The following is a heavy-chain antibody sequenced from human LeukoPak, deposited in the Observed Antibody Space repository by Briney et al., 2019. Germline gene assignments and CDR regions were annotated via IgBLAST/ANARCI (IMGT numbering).Heavy chain of an antibody. J-gene: IGHJ4*02. CDR3: ARIPQRYCSGGSCSFPSGQN. Sequence: SQTLSLTCTVSGGSISSGGYYWSWIRQHPGKGLEWIGYIYYSGSTYYNPSLKSRVTISVDTSKNQFSLKLSSVTAADTAVYYCARIPQRYCSGGSCSFPSGQNWGQGTLVTVSS. CDR1: GGSISSGGYY. CDR2: IYYSGST. V-gene: IGHV4-31*03. D-gene: IGHD2-15*01.